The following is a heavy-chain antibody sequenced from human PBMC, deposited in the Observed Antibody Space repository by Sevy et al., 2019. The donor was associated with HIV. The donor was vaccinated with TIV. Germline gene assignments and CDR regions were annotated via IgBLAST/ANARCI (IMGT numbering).Heavy chain of an antibody. CDR1: GFTFSSFG. CDR2: IWFDGSNT. D-gene: IGHD4-17*01. J-gene: IGHJ4*01. CDR3: ARDLEFYDHGDYGPAFMPDF. Sequence: GGSLRLSCAASGFTFSSFGMHWVRHAPGKGLEWLAVIWFDGSNTYYADSVRGRFTISRDIAKNTLHFQMNSLRAEDTAVYYCARDLEFYDHGDYGPAFMPDFWGHGTLVTVSS. V-gene: IGHV3-33*01.